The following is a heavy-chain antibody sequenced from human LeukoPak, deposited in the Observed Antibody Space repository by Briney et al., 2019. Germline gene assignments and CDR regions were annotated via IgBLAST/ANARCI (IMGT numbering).Heavy chain of an antibody. CDR3: AKDQSLGLLLIFDY. CDR2: ISGSGGST. Sequence: GGSMRLSCAASGFTFSSYAMSWVRQAPGEGLEWVSAISGSGGSTYYADSVKGRFTISRDNSKNTLYLQMNSLRAEDTAVYYCAKDQSLGLLLIFDYWGQGTLATVSS. D-gene: IGHD3-22*01. CDR1: GFTFSSYA. V-gene: IGHV3-23*01. J-gene: IGHJ4*02.